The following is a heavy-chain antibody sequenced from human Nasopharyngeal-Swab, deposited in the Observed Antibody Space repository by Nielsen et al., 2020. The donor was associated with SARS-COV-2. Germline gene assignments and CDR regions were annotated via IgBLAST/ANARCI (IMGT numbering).Heavy chain of an antibody. D-gene: IGHD3-22*01. J-gene: IGHJ4*02. CDR1: GYSINSGYY. Sequence: SETLSLTCTVSGYSINSGYYWSWIRQPAGKGLEWIGRIYTSGSTNYNPSLKSRVTMSVDTSKNQFSLKLSSVTAADTAVYYCARVYYDSSVWSFDYWGQGTLVTVSS. CDR3: ARVYYDSSVWSFDY. V-gene: IGHV4-4*07. CDR2: IYTSGST.